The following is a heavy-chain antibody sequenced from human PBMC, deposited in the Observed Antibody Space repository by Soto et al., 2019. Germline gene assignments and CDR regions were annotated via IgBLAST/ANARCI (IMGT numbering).Heavy chain of an antibody. CDR1: GGSISGSNW. J-gene: IGHJ6*02. Sequence: QVQLQESGPGLVKPSGTLSLTCAVSGGSISGSNWWSWVRQPPGKGLEWIGEIYHSGSTNYNPSLKSRVTISVDKSKNQFSLKLSSVTAADTAVYYCARDQLWFGDFNTWGMDVWGQGTTVTVSS. D-gene: IGHD3-10*01. CDR3: ARDQLWFGDFNTWGMDV. CDR2: IYHSGST. V-gene: IGHV4-4*02.